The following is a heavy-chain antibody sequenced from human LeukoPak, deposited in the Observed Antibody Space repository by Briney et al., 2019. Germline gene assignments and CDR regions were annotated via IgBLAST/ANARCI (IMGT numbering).Heavy chain of an antibody. V-gene: IGHV4-39*07. Sequence: PSETLSLTCIVSAGSVSTIDYYWAWLRLPPGKGLEWIGSLSYTGGPFYNASLKSRVTLSVDTSKNQYSLKLNSVTAADTAVYYCARAQTYSSGPFDYWGQGTLVTVSS. D-gene: IGHD6-19*01. J-gene: IGHJ4*02. CDR1: AGSVSTIDYY. CDR3: ARAQTYSSGPFDY. CDR2: LSYTGGP.